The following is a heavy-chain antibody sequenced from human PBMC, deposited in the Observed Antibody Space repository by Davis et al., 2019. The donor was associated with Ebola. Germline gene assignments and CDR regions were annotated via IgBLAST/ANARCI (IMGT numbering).Heavy chain of an antibody. CDR1: GYTFTSYG. V-gene: IGHV1-18*04. J-gene: IGHJ4*02. Sequence: ASVKVSCKAPGYTFTSYGITWVRQAPGQGLEWMGWINPHNGNTNYAQNVQGRVTMTTDTSTSTAYMEVGSLRSDDTAVYYCARAQFPTTSDHWGQGTLVTVSS. CDR2: INPHNGNT. CDR3: ARAQFPTTSDH. D-gene: IGHD1-1*01.